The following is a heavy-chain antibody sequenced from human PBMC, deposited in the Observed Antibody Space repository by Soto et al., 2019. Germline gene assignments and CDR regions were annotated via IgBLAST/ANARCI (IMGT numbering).Heavy chain of an antibody. Sequence: EVPLVESGGGLVQPGGSLRLSCAASGFTFSSYEMNWVRQAPGKGLEWVSYISSSGSTIYYADSVKGRFTISRDNAKNSLYLQMNSLRAEDTAVYYCARSSGYYYYTDYWGQGTLVTVSS. V-gene: IGHV3-48*03. D-gene: IGHD3-22*01. CDR2: ISSSGSTI. CDR1: GFTFSSYE. J-gene: IGHJ4*02. CDR3: ARSSGYYYYTDY.